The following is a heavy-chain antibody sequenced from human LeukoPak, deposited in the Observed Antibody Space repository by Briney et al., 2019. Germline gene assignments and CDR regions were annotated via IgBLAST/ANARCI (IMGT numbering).Heavy chain of an antibody. D-gene: IGHD5-18*01. J-gene: IGHJ4*02. CDR2: IYHSGST. CDR1: GYSISSGYY. V-gene: IGHV4-38-2*02. Sequence: SETLSPTCTVSGYSISSGYYWGWIRQPPGKGLAWIGSIYHSGSTYYNPSLKSRVTISVDTSKNQFSLKLSSVTAADTAVYYCATGYSSYDYWGQGTLVTVSS. CDR3: ATGYSSYDY.